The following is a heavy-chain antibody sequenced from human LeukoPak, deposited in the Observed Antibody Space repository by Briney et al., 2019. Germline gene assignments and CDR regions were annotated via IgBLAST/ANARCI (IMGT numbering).Heavy chain of an antibody. CDR3: ARGRGGTEAFDI. J-gene: IGHJ3*02. D-gene: IGHD1-1*01. CDR2: IYHSGST. V-gene: IGHV4-38-2*01. Sequence: SETLSLTCAVSGYSISSGYYWGWIRQPPGKGLEWIGSIYHSGSTYYNPSLKSRVTISVDTSKNQFSLKLSSVTAADTAVYCCARGRGGTEAFDIWGQGTMVTVSS. CDR1: GYSISSGYY.